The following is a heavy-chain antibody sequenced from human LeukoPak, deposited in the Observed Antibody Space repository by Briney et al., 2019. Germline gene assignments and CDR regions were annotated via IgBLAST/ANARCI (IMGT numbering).Heavy chain of an antibody. V-gene: IGHV3-9*03. CDR3: AKDFDGGNSGVLDY. CDR2: ISWNSGSI. CDR1: GFTFDDYA. D-gene: IGHD4-23*01. J-gene: IGHJ4*02. Sequence: GGSLRLSCAASGFTFDDYAMHWVRQAPGKGLEWVSGISWNSGSIGYADSVKGRFTISGDNAKNSLYLQMNSLRAEDMALYYCAKDFDGGNSGVLDYWGQGTLVTVSS.